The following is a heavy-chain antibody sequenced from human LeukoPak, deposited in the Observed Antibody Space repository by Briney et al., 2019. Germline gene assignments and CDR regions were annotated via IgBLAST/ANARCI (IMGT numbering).Heavy chain of an antibody. D-gene: IGHD3-10*01. Sequence: GGSLRLSCAASGFTFSSYVMNWVRQAPGKGLEWVSAISGSGGSTYYADSVKGRFTISRDNSKNTLYLQMNSLRAEDTAVYYCAKDRGSGSYYTPQWFDPWGQGTLVTVSS. CDR3: AKDRGSGSYYTPQWFDP. J-gene: IGHJ5*02. V-gene: IGHV3-23*01. CDR1: GFTFSSYV. CDR2: ISGSGGST.